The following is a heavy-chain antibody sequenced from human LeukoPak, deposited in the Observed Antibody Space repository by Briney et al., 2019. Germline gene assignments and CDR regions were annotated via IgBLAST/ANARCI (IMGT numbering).Heavy chain of an antibody. CDR3: ARPAYCGGNCYHFPDY. J-gene: IGHJ4*02. V-gene: IGHV3-11*04. D-gene: IGHD2-21*02. CDR1: GFTFSDYF. Sequence: PGGSLRLSCAASGFTFSDYFMSWIRQGPGKGLEWVSRIDSSGTIYYADSVKGRATISRDNAKNSLYLQMNSLRAEDTAVYYCARPAYCGGNCYHFPDYWGQGTLVTVSS. CDR2: IDSSGTI.